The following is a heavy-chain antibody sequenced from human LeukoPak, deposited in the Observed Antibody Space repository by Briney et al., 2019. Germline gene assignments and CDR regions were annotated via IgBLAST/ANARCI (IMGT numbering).Heavy chain of an antibody. D-gene: IGHD3-22*01. Sequence: ASVKVSCKASGYTFTYRYLHWVRQAPGQALEWMGWISAYNGNTNYAQKLQGRVTMTTDTSTSTAYMELRSLRSDDTAVYYCARYYYDSSGYRFCDYWGQGTLVTVSS. CDR3: ARYYYDSSGYRFCDY. J-gene: IGHJ4*02. V-gene: IGHV1-18*04. CDR1: GYTFTYRY. CDR2: ISAYNGNT.